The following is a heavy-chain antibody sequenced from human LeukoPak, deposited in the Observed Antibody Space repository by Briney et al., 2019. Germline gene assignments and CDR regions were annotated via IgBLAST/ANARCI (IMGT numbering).Heavy chain of an antibody. CDR2: IYYTGST. J-gene: IGHJ4*02. Sequence: SETLSLTCTVSGGSISSSSYYWGWIRRPPGKGLEWIVHIYYTGSTYYSPALKSRVTISVDESKNQFSLKLTSVTAADTAVYYCARLDSTAGGDYWGQGTLVTVSS. CDR1: GGSISSSSYY. CDR3: ARLDSTAGGDY. V-gene: IGHV4-39*01. D-gene: IGHD6-13*01.